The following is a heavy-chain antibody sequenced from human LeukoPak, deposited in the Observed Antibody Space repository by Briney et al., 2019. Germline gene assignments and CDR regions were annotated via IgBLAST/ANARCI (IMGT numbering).Heavy chain of an antibody. J-gene: IGHJ6*02. CDR3: TRVQAGRSGLMDV. CDR1: GFSLSGYW. D-gene: IGHD2-8*02. V-gene: IGHV3-74*01. CDR2: IGFDGSGT. Sequence: PGGSPRLSCAASGFSLSGYWMHWVRQAPGKGLVWVSRIGFDGSGTTYADSVKGRFTISRDTSKNTLYLQMNSLRDEDAAVYHCTRVQAGRSGLMDVWGRGTTVTVSS.